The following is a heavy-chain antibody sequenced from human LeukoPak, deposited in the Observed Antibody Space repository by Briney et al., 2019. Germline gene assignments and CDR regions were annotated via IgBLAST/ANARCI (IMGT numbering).Heavy chain of an antibody. Sequence: GGSLRLSCAASGFTFSSYEMNWVRQAPGKGLEWVSYISSSGSTIYYADSVKGRFTISRDNAKNSLYLQMNSLRAEDTAVYYCARANSGSYYWTLDYWGQGTLVTVSS. CDR3: ARANSGSYYWTLDY. CDR2: ISSSGSTI. CDR1: GFTFSSYE. D-gene: IGHD1-26*01. J-gene: IGHJ4*02. V-gene: IGHV3-48*03.